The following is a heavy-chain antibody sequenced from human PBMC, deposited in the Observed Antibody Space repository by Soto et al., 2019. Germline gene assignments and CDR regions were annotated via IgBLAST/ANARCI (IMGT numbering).Heavy chain of an antibody. D-gene: IGHD5-12*01. J-gene: IGHJ5*02. CDR2: IFYNGRT. CDR1: GGSVSSPNYF. Sequence: QVPLQDSGPGLVKSSETLSLTCSVSGGSVSSPNYFWVWVRRAPVKGPEWIGNIFYNGRTDYNPSLQSRATISVDTSKNQFSLKLGSVTAACTAIYDCARGAMSADDESDWFGPWGHGTLVTVSS. CDR3: ARGAMSADDESDWFGP. V-gene: IGHV4-39*01.